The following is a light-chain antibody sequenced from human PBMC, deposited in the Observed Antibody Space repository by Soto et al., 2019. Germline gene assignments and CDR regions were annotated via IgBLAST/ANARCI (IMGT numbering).Light chain of an antibody. CDR1: QSVSSSY. CDR2: GAS. J-gene: IGKJ2*01. CDR3: HRYSNWQYT. Sequence: EIVLTQSPGTLSLSPGERATLSCRASQSVSSSYLAWYQQKPGQAPRLLIYGASSRATGIPDRFSGSGSGTDFTLTISRLEPEDFAVYYCHRYSNWQYTFGQGTKVDIK. V-gene: IGKV3-20*01.